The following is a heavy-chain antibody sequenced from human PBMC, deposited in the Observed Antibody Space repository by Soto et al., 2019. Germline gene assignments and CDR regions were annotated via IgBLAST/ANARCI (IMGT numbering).Heavy chain of an antibody. J-gene: IGHJ4*02. D-gene: IGHD3-16*02. V-gene: IGHV5-51*01. CDR3: FIVFGAARRGFDY. Sequence: PGESLKISCGGSGYNFTKFWIGWVRQKPDKGLEWMGIIWPSDSETRYSPSFQGRVTISVDKSRSSAYLHWASLKAPDTAIYYCFIVFGAARRGFDYWGPGTLVTVSS. CDR2: IWPSDSET. CDR1: GYNFTKFW.